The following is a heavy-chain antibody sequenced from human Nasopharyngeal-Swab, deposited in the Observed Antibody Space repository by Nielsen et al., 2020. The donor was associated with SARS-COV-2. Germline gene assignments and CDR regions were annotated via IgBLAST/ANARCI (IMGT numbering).Heavy chain of an antibody. CDR3: VRPVDDSSGNEFHY. D-gene: IGHD3-22*01. V-gene: IGHV3-74*01. CDR2: ITGDGRNT. J-gene: IGHJ4*02. Sequence: GRQAPGKGLELVSRITGDGRNTRYADSVKGRFTISRDNAKNALYLQMNSLRVEDTAVYYCVRPVDDSSGNEFHYWGQGTLVTVSS.